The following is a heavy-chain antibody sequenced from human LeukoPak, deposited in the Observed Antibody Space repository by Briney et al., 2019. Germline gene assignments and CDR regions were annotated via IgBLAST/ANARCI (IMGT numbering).Heavy chain of an antibody. CDR3: AKDRPPAADYDFWSGYLFDY. V-gene: IGHV3-23*01. J-gene: IGHJ4*02. D-gene: IGHD3-3*01. CDR1: GFTFSSYA. Sequence: PGGSLRLSCAASGFTFSSYAMSWVRQAPGKGLEWVSAIGGSGGSTYYADSVKGRFTISRDNSKNTLYLQMNSLRAEDTAVYYCAKDRPPAADYDFWSGYLFDYWGQGTLVTVSS. CDR2: IGGSGGST.